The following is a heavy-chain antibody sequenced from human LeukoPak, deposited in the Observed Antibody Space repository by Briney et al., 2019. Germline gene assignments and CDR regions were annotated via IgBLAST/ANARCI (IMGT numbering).Heavy chain of an antibody. CDR3: ARYCSGGSCLNWFDP. CDR2: IYPGDSDT. V-gene: IGHV5-51*01. Sequence: GESPKISCKGSGYSFTSYWIGWVRQMPGKGLEWMGIIYPGDSDTRYSTSFQGQVTISADKSISTAYLQWSSLKASDTAMYYCARYCSGGSCLNWFDPWGQGTLVTVSS. J-gene: IGHJ5*02. D-gene: IGHD2-15*01. CDR1: GYSFTSYW.